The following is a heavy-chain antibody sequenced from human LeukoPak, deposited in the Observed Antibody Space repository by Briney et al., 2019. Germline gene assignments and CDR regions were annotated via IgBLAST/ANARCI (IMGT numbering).Heavy chain of an antibody. J-gene: IGHJ3*02. V-gene: IGHV3-23*01. CDR2: ISGSGGST. CDR1: GITVSSNY. D-gene: IGHD3-16*01. CDR3: ARWGTRDSFDI. Sequence: GGSLRLSCAASGITVSSNYMSWVRQAPGKGLEWVSAISGSGGSTYYADSVKGRFTISRDNAKNSLYLQLNSLRAEDTAVYYCARWGTRDSFDIWGQGTMVTVSS.